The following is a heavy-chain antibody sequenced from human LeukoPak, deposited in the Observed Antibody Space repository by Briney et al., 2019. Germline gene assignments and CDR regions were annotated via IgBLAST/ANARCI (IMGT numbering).Heavy chain of an antibody. D-gene: IGHD3-22*01. J-gene: IGHJ4*02. CDR2: ISGSGGST. CDR3: AKPQAGYDSSGYYPYYFDY. CDR1: GFTFSSYA. Sequence: PGGSLRLSCAASGFTFSSYAMSWVRRAPGKWLEWVSAISGSGGSTYYADSVKGRFTISRDNSKNTLYLQMNSLRAEDTAVYYCAKPQAGYDSSGYYPYYFDYWGQGTLVTVSS. V-gene: IGHV3-23*01.